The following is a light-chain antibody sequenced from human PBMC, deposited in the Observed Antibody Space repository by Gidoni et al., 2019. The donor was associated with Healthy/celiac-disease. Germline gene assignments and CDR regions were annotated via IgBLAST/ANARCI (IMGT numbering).Light chain of an antibody. CDR3: QQYNSYS. CDR1: QSISSW. CDR2: KAS. Sequence: DIQMTQSPSTLSASVGDRVTISCRASQSISSWLAWYQQKPGKAPKLLIYKASSLESGVPSRFRGSGSGTEFTLTISSLQTDDFATYYCQQYNSYSFGGGTKVEIK. J-gene: IGKJ4*01. V-gene: IGKV1-5*03.